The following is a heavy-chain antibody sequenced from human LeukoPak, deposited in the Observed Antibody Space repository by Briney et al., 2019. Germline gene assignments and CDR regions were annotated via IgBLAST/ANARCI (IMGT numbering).Heavy chain of an antibody. J-gene: IGHJ4*02. CDR3: ARWRGQQSEFDL. CDR2: INQDGSQK. Sequence: GGSLRLSCAGSGFTFSRYWISWVRQAPGKGLEWVAYINQDGSQKLYVDSVTGRFTISRDDAKNSLYLQMNSLRAEDTAVYYCARWRGQQSEFDLWGQGALVTVSS. CDR1: GFTFSRYW. V-gene: IGHV3-7*01. D-gene: IGHD5-24*01.